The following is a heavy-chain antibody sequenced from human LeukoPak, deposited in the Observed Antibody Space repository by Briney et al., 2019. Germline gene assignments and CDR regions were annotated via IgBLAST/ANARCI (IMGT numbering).Heavy chain of an antibody. CDR3: ATVYYDFWSGYPHDAFDI. D-gene: IGHD3-3*01. J-gene: IGHJ3*02. Sequence: GGSLRLSCAASGFTFSIYWMSWVRQAPGKGLEWVSYISSSSSTIYYADSVKGRFTISRDNAKNSLYLQMNSLRAEDTAVYYCATVYYDFWSGYPHDAFDIWGQGTMVTVSS. CDR1: GFTFSIYW. V-gene: IGHV3-48*01. CDR2: ISSSSSTI.